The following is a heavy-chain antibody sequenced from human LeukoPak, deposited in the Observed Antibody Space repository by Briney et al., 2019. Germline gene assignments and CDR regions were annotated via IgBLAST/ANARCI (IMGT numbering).Heavy chain of an antibody. D-gene: IGHD6-6*01. V-gene: IGHV1-2*02. J-gene: IGHJ5*02. CDR2: INPNCGGT. CDR1: GYTFTGYY. CDR3: ASRTYSSSSGYNWFDP. Sequence: GASVKVSCKASGYTFTGYYMHWVRQAPGQGLEWMGWINPNCGGTDYAQKFQGRVTMTRYTSISTAYMELSRLRSDDTAVYYCASRTYSSSSGYNWFDPWGQGTLVTVSS.